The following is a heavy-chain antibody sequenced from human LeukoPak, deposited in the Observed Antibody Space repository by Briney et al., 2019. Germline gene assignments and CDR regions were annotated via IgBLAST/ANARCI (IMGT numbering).Heavy chain of an antibody. CDR2: ISSTGGTA. CDR1: GFTFSSFG. V-gene: IGHV3-23*01. Sequence: GGSLRLSCAASGFTFSSFGMSWVRQAPGKGLEWVSAISSTGGTAYYADSVKGRFTISRDNSKNALYLQMNSLRAEDTAIYYCAKNGDRGAYCSGGSCYPYYYYNMDVWGKGTTVTISS. D-gene: IGHD2-15*01. CDR3: AKNGDRGAYCSGGSCYPYYYYNMDV. J-gene: IGHJ6*03.